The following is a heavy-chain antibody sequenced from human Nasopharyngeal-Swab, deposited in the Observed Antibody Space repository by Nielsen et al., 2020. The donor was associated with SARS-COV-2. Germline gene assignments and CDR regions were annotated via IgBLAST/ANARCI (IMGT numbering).Heavy chain of an antibody. CDR2: IYTSGST. D-gene: IGHD5-18*01. CDR1: GGSISSGSYY. J-gene: IGHJ4*02. Sequence: SETLSLTCTVSGGSISSGSYYWSWIRQPAGKGLEWIGRIYTSGSTNYNPSLKSRVTISIDTSKNQFSLKLSSVTAADTAVYYCARHVFSYGFGFDYWGQGTLVTVSS. CDR3: ARHVFSYGFGFDY. V-gene: IGHV4-61*02.